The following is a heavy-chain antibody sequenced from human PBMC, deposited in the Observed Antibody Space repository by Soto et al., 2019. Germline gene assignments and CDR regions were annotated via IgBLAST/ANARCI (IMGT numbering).Heavy chain of an antibody. CDR3: ARYCSGGSCFDY. CDR1: GGTFSSYT. Sequence: QVQLVQSGAEVKKPGSSVKVSCKASGGTFSSYTISWVRQAPGQGLEWMGRIIPILGIANYAQKFQGRVTITADKSTSTAYMELSSLRSEDTAVYYCARYCSGGSCFDYWGQGPLVTVSS. J-gene: IGHJ4*02. D-gene: IGHD2-15*01. CDR2: IIPILGIA. V-gene: IGHV1-69*02.